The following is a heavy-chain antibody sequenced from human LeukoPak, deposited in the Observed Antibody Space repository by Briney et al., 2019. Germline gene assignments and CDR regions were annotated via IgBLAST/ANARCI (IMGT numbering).Heavy chain of an antibody. D-gene: IGHD3-22*01. J-gene: IGHJ4*02. Sequence: GGSLRLSCAASGFTFSSYAMSWVHQAPGKGLEWVSAISGSGGSTYYADSVKGRFTISRDNSKNTLYLQMNSLRAEDTAVYYCAKGGLDYYDSSGYYYLGYYFDYWGQGTLVTVSS. CDR2: ISGSGGST. CDR1: GFTFSSYA. V-gene: IGHV3-23*01. CDR3: AKGGLDYYDSSGYYYLGYYFDY.